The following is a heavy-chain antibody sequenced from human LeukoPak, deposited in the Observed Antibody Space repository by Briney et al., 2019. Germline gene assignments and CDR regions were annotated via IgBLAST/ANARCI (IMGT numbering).Heavy chain of an antibody. J-gene: IGHJ4*02. D-gene: IGHD3-22*01. CDR3: ARVGSAAPVTSSGHTIDY. Sequence: GESLRLSCAVSGFSLYTYSMNWVRQAPGKGLEWVSSITSTSTYIYYADSVKGRFTISRDNAKNSLYLQMNSLRVKDTAVYYCARVGSAAPVTSSGHTIDYWGQGTLVIVSS. CDR1: GFSLYTYS. CDR2: ITSTSTYI. V-gene: IGHV3-21*01.